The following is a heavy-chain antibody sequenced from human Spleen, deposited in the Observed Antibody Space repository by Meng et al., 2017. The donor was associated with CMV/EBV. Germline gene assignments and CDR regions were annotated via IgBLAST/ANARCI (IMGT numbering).Heavy chain of an antibody. CDR2: INPNSGGT. CDR1: GYTFTGYY. CDR3: ATAVGTALADFDY. Sequence: ASVKVSCKASGYTFTGYYMHWVRQAPGQGLEWMGWINPNSGGTNYAQKFQGRVTITTDKSTSTAYMELSSLTSEDTAVYYCATAVGTALADFDYWGQGTLVTVSS. V-gene: IGHV1-2*02. J-gene: IGHJ4*02. D-gene: IGHD5-18*01.